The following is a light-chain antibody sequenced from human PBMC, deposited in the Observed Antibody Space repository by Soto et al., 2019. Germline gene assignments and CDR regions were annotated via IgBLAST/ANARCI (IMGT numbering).Light chain of an antibody. J-gene: IGKJ2*01. CDR2: GAS. V-gene: IGKV3-20*01. Sequence: EIVLTQSPGTLSLSPGERATLSCRASQSVSSSYLAWYQQKPGQAPRLLIYGASSRATGIPDRFSGSGSGTDLTLTISRLEPEDFAVYYCQQYGSSPAYTFGQGTK. CDR3: QQYGSSPAYT. CDR1: QSVSSSY.